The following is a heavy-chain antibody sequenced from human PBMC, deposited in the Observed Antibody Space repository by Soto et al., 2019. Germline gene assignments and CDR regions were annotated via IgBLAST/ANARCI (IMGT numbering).Heavy chain of an antibody. Sequence: QVQLVQSGTEVKKPGASVKVSCKASGYMFTDYYMHWVRQAPGQGLEWMGWIDPKGGDTKYAQNFQGRVIMTRDTSISTAYMDLSSLISDDTAVYYCARCLVRATKVVDYWGQGTLVTVSS. CDR3: ARCLVRATKVVDY. J-gene: IGHJ4*02. CDR2: IDPKGGDT. D-gene: IGHD1-26*01. V-gene: IGHV1-2*02. CDR1: GYMFTDYY.